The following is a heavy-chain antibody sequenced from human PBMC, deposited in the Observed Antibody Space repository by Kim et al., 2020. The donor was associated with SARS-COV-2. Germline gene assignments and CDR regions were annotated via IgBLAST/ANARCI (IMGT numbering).Heavy chain of an antibody. J-gene: IGHJ4*02. Sequence: DADSVKGRFTISRDNAKSTLYLQRNSLRAGDTAVYYCASRRYTGTYYYCGYWGQGTRVTVSS. CDR3: ASRRYTGTYYYCGY. V-gene: IGHV3-74*01. D-gene: IGHD1-26*01.